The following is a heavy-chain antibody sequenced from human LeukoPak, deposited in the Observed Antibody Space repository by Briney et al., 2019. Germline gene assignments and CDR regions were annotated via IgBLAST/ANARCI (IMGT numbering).Heavy chain of an antibody. CDR2: MSSSSSYI. CDR3: ARPPWGSYDSSGHDAFDI. V-gene: IGHV3-21*01. CDR1: GFTFSSYW. D-gene: IGHD3-22*01. J-gene: IGHJ3*02. Sequence: GGYLRLSCAASGFTFSSYWMSWVRQAPGKGLEWVSSMSSSSSYIYYADSVKGRFTISRDNAKNSLYLQMNSLRAEDTAVYYCARPPWGSYDSSGHDAFDIWGQGTMVTVSS.